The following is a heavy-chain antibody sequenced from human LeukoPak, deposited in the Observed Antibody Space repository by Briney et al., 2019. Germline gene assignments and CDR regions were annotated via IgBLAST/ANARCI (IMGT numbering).Heavy chain of an antibody. J-gene: IGHJ6*02. CDR1: GFTFSSYG. CDR2: ISYDGSNK. CDR3: ARDRWELPHYYYYGLDV. Sequence: GGSLRLSCAASGFTFSSYGMHWVRQAPGKGLEWVAVISYDGSNKYYADSVKGRFTISGDNSKNSLYLHMNSLRADDTAVYYCARDRWELPHYYYYGLDVWGQGTTVTVSS. V-gene: IGHV3-30*03. D-gene: IGHD1-26*01.